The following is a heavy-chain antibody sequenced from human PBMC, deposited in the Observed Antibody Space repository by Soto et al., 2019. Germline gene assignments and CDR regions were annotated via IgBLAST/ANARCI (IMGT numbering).Heavy chain of an antibody. CDR2: IYHSGST. V-gene: IGHV4-38-2*01. CDR3: ARVREWVTTVTTYYFDY. Sequence: SETLSLTCAVSGYSISSGYYWGWIRQPPGKGLEWIGSIYHSGSTYYNPSLKSRVTISVDTSKNQFSLKLSSVTAADTAVYYCARVREWVTTVTTYYFDYRGQGTLVTVSS. J-gene: IGHJ4*02. CDR1: GYSISSGYY. D-gene: IGHD4-17*01.